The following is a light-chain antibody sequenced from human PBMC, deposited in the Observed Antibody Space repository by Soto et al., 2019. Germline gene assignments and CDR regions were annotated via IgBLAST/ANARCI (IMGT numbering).Light chain of an antibody. CDR1: QSVSSY. J-gene: IGKJ4*01. Sequence: EIVLIQSPATLSLSPGERATLSCRASQSVSSYLAWYQQKPGQAPRPLIYDASNRATGIPARFSGSGSGTDFTLTISSLEPEDFAVYYCQQRSNWPLTFGGGTKVDIK. CDR3: QQRSNWPLT. CDR2: DAS. V-gene: IGKV3-11*01.